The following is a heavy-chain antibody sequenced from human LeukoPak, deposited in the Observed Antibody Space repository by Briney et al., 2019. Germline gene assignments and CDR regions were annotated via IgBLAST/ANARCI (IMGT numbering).Heavy chain of an antibody. CDR2: IYPGDSDT. V-gene: IGHV5-51*01. CDR1: GYSFTTYW. J-gene: IGHJ4*02. CDR3: ARQFRDSSGYYSYYFDY. D-gene: IGHD3-22*01. Sequence: GESLKFSCKGSGYSFTTYWIGWVRQMPGRGLEWMGIIYPGDSDTRYSPSFQGQVTISADKSISTAYLQWSSLKASDTAMYYCARQFRDSSGYYSYYFDYWGQGTLVTVSS.